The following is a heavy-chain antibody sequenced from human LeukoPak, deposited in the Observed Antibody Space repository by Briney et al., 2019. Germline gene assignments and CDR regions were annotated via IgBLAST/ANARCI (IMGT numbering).Heavy chain of an antibody. V-gene: IGHV4-61*01. CDR3: ARATGYCTNGVCLLDY. CDR1: GGSVSSGSYY. CDR2: IYYSGST. Sequence: SETLSLTCTVSGGSVSSGSYYWSWIRQPPGKGLEWIGYIYYSGSTNYNPSLKSRVTISVDTSKNQFSLKLSSVTAADTAVYYCARATGYCTNGVCLLDYWGQGTLVTVSS. D-gene: IGHD2-8*01. J-gene: IGHJ4*02.